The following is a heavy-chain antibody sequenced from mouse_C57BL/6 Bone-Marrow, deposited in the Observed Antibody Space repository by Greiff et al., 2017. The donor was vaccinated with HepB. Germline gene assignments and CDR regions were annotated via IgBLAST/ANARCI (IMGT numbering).Heavy chain of an antibody. Sequence: VMLVESGPGLVAPSQSLSITCTVSGFSLTSYAISWVRQPPGKGLEWLGVIWTGGGTNYNSALKSRLSISKDNSKSQVFLKMNSLQTDDTARYYCARIPLYYYGSSYFDYWGQGTTLTVSS. CDR3: ARIPLYYYGSSYFDY. CDR2: IWTGGGT. CDR1: GFSLTSYA. J-gene: IGHJ2*01. V-gene: IGHV2-9-1*01. D-gene: IGHD1-1*01.